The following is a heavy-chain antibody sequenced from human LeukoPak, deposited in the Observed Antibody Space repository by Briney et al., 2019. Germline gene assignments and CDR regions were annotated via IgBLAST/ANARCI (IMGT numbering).Heavy chain of an antibody. J-gene: IGHJ4*02. CDR2: ISSSSSYI. Sequence: PGGSLRLSCAASGFTFSSYSMNWVRQAPGKGLEWASSISSSSSYIYYADSVKGRFTISRDNAKNSLYLQMNSLRAEDTAVYYCARDRVVVTAIAYFDYWGQGTLVTVSS. CDR3: ARDRVVVTAIAYFDY. CDR1: GFTFSSYS. V-gene: IGHV3-21*01. D-gene: IGHD2-21*02.